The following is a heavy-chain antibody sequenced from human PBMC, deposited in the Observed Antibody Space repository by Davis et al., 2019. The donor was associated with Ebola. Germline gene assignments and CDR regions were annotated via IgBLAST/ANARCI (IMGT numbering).Heavy chain of an antibody. CDR3: VRKDYYGAGIYYFDY. V-gene: IGHV1-3*01. CDR2: INAANGDT. Sequence: ASVKVSCKASGYIFNRYPVHWVRQAPGQGLEWMGFINAANGDTGYSQKFRDRVTITRGTSASTVYMEMSSLRSEDTAVYYCVRKDYYGAGIYYFDYWGQGTLVTVSS. CDR1: GYIFNRYP. D-gene: IGHD3-10*01. J-gene: IGHJ4*02.